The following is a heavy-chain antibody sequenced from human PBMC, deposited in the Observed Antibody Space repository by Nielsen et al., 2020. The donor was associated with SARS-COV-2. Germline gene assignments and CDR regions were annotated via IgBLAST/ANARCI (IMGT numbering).Heavy chain of an antibody. CDR3: AKESTPGIAVAGTWFDP. CDR2: INSDGSRT. V-gene: IGHV3-74*03. Sequence: GESLKISCAASGFTFSRHAMSWVRQAPGKGLEWVSHINSDGSRTTYADSVKGRFTISRDNSKNSLYLQMNSLRAEDTALYYCAKESTPGIAVAGTWFDPWGQGTLVTVSS. CDR1: GFTFSRHA. D-gene: IGHD6-19*01. J-gene: IGHJ5*02.